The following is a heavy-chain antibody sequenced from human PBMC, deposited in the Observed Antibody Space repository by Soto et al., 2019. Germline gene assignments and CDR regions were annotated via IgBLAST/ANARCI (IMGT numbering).Heavy chain of an antibody. D-gene: IGHD3-10*01. CDR1: GYSFSKYW. CDR3: ARQIRHFEAGSNKYQYCGLDG. CDR2: IYPSDSDI. Sequence: GASLKISCQASGYSFSKYWIGWVRQVPGKGLEWMGIIYPSDSDIRYSPSFQGQVTISADKSISTAHLQWSSLKASDTAIYYCARQIRHFEAGSNKYQYCGLDGWGQGRTVTVCS. V-gene: IGHV5-51*01. J-gene: IGHJ6*02.